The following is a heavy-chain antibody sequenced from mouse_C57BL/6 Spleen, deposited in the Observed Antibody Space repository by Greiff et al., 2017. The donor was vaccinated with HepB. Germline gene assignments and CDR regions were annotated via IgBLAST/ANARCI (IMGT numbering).Heavy chain of an antibody. CDR2: ISYDGSN. D-gene: IGHD2-2*01. Sequence: EVKLLESGPGLVKPSQSLSLTCSVPGYSITSGYYWNWIRQFPGNKLEWMGYISYDGSNNYNPSLKNRISITRDTSKNQFFLKLNSVTTEDTATYYCARSGWLRDAMDYWGQGTSVTVSS. CDR3: ARSGWLRDAMDY. CDR1: GYSITSGYY. J-gene: IGHJ4*01. V-gene: IGHV3-6*01.